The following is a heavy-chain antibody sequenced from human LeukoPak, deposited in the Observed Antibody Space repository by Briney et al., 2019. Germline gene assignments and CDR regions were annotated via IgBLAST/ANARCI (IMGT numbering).Heavy chain of an antibody. Sequence: SETLSLTCTVSGGSISSYYWSWIRQPPGKGLEWIGYPYTSGSTNYNPSLKSRVTISVDTSKNQFSLKLSSVTAADTAVYYCAGFSSSSFNYYYYMDVWGKGTTVTVSS. CDR2: PYTSGST. CDR1: GGSISSYY. V-gene: IGHV4-4*09. D-gene: IGHD6-6*01. CDR3: AGFSSSSFNYYYYMDV. J-gene: IGHJ6*03.